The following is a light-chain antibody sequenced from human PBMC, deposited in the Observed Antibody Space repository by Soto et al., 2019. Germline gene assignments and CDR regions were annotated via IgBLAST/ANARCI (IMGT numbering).Light chain of an antibody. J-gene: IGKJ5*01. V-gene: IGKV3-11*01. CDR2: DSS. CDR3: QQRKNWPPIT. Sequence: EIGLTQSPATLSLSPGETATLSCRASQNVDKFLAWYQQRPGQPPRLLIFDSSNRATGVPVRFSGSGSGTVFTLPIGRLEPEDSAVYYCQQRKNWPPITFGQGTRLEIK. CDR1: QNVDKF.